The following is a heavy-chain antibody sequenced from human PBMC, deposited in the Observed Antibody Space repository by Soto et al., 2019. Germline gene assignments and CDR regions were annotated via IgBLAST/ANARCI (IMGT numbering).Heavy chain of an antibody. D-gene: IGHD2-2*01. Sequence: GASVKVSCKASGGTFSSYAISWVRQAPGQGLEWMGGIIPIFGTANYAQKFQGRVTITADESTSTAYMELSSPRSEDTAVYYCARDLRTAAAYWGQGTLVTVSS. V-gene: IGHV1-69*13. CDR2: IIPIFGTA. CDR3: ARDLRTAAAY. CDR1: GGTFSSYA. J-gene: IGHJ4*02.